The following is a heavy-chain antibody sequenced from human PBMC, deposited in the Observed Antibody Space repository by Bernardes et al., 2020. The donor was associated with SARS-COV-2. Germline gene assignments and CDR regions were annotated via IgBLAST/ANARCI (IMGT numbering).Heavy chain of an antibody. J-gene: IGHJ3*02. Sequence: SETLSLTCTVSGGSISSGGYYWSWIRQHPGKGLEWIGYIYYSGSTYYNPSLKSRVTISVDTSKNQFSLKLSSVTVADTAVYYCARIHYDFWSGYYFVEQPDAFDIWGQGTMVTVSS. CDR3: ARIHYDFWSGYYFVEQPDAFDI. CDR1: GGSISSGGYY. V-gene: IGHV4-31*03. CDR2: IYYSGST. D-gene: IGHD3-3*01.